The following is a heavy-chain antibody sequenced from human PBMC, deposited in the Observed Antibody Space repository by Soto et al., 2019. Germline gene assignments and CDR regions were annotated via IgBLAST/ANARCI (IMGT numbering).Heavy chain of an antibody. CDR3: ARVRDHYGSGSRGFFGY. J-gene: IGHJ4*02. D-gene: IGHD3-10*01. CDR1: GFNFSSYG. Sequence: QVQLVEAGGGVVQPGRSLRISCAASGFNFSSYGMHWVRQAPGKGLEWVTVIWNDGSNKYYADSVKGRFTVSRDNFKNTLYLQMDSPRAEDTALYYCARVRDHYGSGSRGFFGYWGQGTRVSVSS. CDR2: IWNDGSNK. V-gene: IGHV3-33*08.